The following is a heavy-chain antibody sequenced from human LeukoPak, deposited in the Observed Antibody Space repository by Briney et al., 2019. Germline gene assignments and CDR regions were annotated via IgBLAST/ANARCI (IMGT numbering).Heavy chain of an antibody. CDR3: AKDFKAVTLYYFDY. D-gene: IGHD4-17*01. CDR1: GFTFDDYA. V-gene: IGHV3-9*01. CDR2: ISWNSGSI. J-gene: IGHJ4*02. Sequence: PGGSLRLSCAASGFTFDDYAMHWVRQAPGKGLEWVSGISWNSGSIGYADSVKGRFTISRDNAKNSLYLQMSSLRAEDTALYYCAKDFKAVTLYYFDYWGQGTLVTVSS.